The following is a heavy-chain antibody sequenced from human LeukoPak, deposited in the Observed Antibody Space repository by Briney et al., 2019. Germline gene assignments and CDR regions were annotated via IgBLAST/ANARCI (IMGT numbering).Heavy chain of an antibody. J-gene: IGHJ6*02. V-gene: IGHV4-39*07. CDR3: ARAGYCSSTSCYGRRGYYYYYGMDV. Sequence: SETLSLTCTVSGGSISSSSYYWGWIRQPPGKGLEWIGEINHSGSTNYNPSLKSRVTISVDTSKNQFSLKLSSVTAADTAVYYCARAGYCSSTSCYGRRGYYYYYGMDVWGQGTTVTVSS. CDR2: INHSGST. D-gene: IGHD2-2*01. CDR1: GGSISSSSYY.